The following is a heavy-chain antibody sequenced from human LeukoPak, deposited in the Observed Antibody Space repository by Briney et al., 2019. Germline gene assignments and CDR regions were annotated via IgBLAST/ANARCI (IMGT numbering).Heavy chain of an antibody. D-gene: IGHD3-22*01. CDR2: IKQTGSDK. CDR1: GFTFSSHW. J-gene: IGHJ5*02. Sequence: GGSLRLSCEASGFTFSSHWMGWVRQAPEKGLGWVANIKQTGSDKYYVDSVKGRFTISRDNAKNSLYLQMNSLRDEDTAVYDCARVDGFSSGWFDLWGQGTLVTVSS. CDR3: ARVDGFSSGWFDL. V-gene: IGHV3-7*05.